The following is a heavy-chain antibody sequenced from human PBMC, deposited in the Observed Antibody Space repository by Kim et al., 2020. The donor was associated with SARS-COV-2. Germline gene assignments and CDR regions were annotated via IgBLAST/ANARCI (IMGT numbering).Heavy chain of an antibody. V-gene: IGHV1-3*01. CDR1: GYTFTSYA. CDR3: ARDGYVVRGVITSHYYYYYGMDV. CDR2: INAGNGNT. D-gene: IGHD3-10*01. J-gene: IGHJ6*02. Sequence: ASVKVSCKASGYTFTSYAMHWVRQAPGQRLEWMGWINAGNGNTKYSQKFQGRVTITRDTSASTAYMELSSLRSEDTAVYYCARDGYVVRGVITSHYYYYYGMDVWGQGTTVTVSS.